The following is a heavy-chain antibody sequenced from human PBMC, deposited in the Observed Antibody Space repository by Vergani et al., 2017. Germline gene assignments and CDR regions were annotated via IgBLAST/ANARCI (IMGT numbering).Heavy chain of an antibody. D-gene: IGHD3-22*01. CDR3: ARPYYYDRPQLHYYYGMDV. J-gene: IGHJ6*02. CDR2: IIPILGIA. CDR1: GGTFSSYT. Sequence: QVQLVQSGAEVKKPGSSVKVSCKASGGTFSSYTISWVRQAPGQGLEWMGRIIPILGIANYAQKFQGRVTITADKSTSTAYMELSSLRSEDTAVYYCARPYYYDRPQLHYYYGMDVWGQGTTVTVSS. V-gene: IGHV1-69*02.